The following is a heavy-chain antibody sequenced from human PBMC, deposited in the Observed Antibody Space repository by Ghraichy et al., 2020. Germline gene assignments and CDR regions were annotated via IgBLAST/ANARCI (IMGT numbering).Heavy chain of an antibody. CDR1: GFTVSSNY. Sequence: GSLRLSCAASGFTVSSNYMSWVRQAPGKGLDWVSVIYSGGSTYYADSVKGRFSISRDSSKNTLNLQMNSLRAEDTAVYYCARAAGYSSGWYFDYWGQGTLVTVSS. D-gene: IGHD6-19*01. V-gene: IGHV3-53*01. CDR3: ARAAGYSSGWYFDY. CDR2: IYSGGST. J-gene: IGHJ4*02.